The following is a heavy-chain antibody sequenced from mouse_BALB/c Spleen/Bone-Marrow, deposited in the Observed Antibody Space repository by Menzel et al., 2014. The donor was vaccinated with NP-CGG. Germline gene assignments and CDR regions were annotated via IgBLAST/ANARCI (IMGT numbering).Heavy chain of an antibody. CDR3: ARYMITTSYFDY. J-gene: IGHJ2*01. D-gene: IGHD2-4*01. V-gene: IGHV5-9*03. CDR2: ISSGGGNT. CDR1: GFTFSSYT. Sequence: EVKLVESGGGLVKPGGSLKLSCAASGFTFSSYTMSWVRQTPEKRLEWVATISSGGGNTYYPDSVKGRFTISRDNAKNNLYLQMSSLGSEDTALYYCARYMITTSYFDYWGQGTTLTVSS.